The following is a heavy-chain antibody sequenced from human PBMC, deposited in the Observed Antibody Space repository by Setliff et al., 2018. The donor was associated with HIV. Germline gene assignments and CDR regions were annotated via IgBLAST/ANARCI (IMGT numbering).Heavy chain of an antibody. Sequence: PSETLSLTCTVSGGSITTSTFYWGWIRQPPGKGLEWIGSIYYSGSTYYNPSLKSRLTITQHTSKNQFSLRLSSVTAADTAVYYCIIAYSSGWLAPMGFDSWGQGTLVTVSS. V-gene: IGHV4-39*01. D-gene: IGHD6-19*01. CDR2: IYYSGST. CDR3: IIAYSSGWLAPMGFDS. J-gene: IGHJ4*02. CDR1: GGSITTSTFY.